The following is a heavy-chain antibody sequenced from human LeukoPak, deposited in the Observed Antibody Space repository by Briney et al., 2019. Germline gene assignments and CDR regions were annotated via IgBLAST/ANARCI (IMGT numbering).Heavy chain of an antibody. CDR2: ISSSGSTI. V-gene: IGHV3-48*03. CDR3: ARGSDSSGYHGEEAFDI. CDR1: GFTFSSYE. Sequence: GGSLRLSCAASGFTFSSYEMNWVRQAPGKGLEWVSYISSSGSTIYYADSVKGRFTISRDNAKNSLYLQMNSLRAEDTAVYYCARGSDSSGYHGEEAFDIWGQGTMVTVSS. J-gene: IGHJ3*02. D-gene: IGHD3-22*01.